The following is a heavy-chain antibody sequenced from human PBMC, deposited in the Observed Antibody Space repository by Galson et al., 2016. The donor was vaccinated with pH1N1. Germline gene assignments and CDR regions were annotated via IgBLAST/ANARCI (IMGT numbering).Heavy chain of an antibody. J-gene: IGHJ4*02. V-gene: IGHV1-46*01. Sequence: SVKVSCKASGYTFITYYIHWVRQAPGQGVEWLGIINPSGVSTTYAQKFQGRVTMTRDTSTSTVCMELSSLRSEDTAVYYWASGSSCKHHFDYWVQGTRFTVSS. CDR2: INPSGVST. CDR1: GYTFITYY. D-gene: IGHD2-2*01. CDR3: ASGSSCKHHFDY.